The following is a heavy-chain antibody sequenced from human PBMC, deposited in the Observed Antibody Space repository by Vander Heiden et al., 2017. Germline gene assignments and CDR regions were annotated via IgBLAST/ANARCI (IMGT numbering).Heavy chain of an antibody. V-gene: IGHV4-59*01. CDR1: GGSINYAY. D-gene: IGHD4-17*01. J-gene: IGHJ4*02. CDR2: IYSSGTT. CDR3: ARVNEYGDYYFDY. Sequence: QVHLQESGPGLVKPSETLSLTCTVSGGSINYAYWHWIRQSPGKGLEWIGYIYSSGTTDYNPSLKSRITISLDTPKNQFSLSLTSVTAADTAVYYCARVNEYGDYYFDYWGPGTLVTVSS.